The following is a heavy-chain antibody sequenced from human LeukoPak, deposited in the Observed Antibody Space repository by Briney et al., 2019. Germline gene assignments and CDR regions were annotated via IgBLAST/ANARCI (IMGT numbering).Heavy chain of an antibody. Sequence: SVKVSCKASGGTFSSYAISWVRQAPGQGLEWMGRIIHIFGTANYAQKFQGRVTITTDGSTSTAYMELSSLRSEDTAVYYCVGTGYCSGGSCYSSDFDYWGQGTLVTVSS. J-gene: IGHJ4*02. CDR2: IIHIFGTA. CDR1: GGTFSSYA. D-gene: IGHD2-15*01. V-gene: IGHV1-69*05. CDR3: VGTGYCSGGSCYSSDFDY.